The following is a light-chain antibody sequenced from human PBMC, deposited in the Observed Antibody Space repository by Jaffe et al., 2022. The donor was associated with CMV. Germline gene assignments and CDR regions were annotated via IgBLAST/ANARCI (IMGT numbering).Light chain of an antibody. J-gene: IGKJ2*01. CDR2: GAS. CDR3: QQYGST. V-gene: IGKV3-20*01. Sequence: ETVLTQSPGTLSLSPGERATLSCRASQSVNTHLVWYQQKPGQAPRLLIYGASSRATGIPDRFSGSGSGTDFTLTISRLEPEDFAVYYCQQYGSTFGQGTKLEI. CDR1: QSVNTH.